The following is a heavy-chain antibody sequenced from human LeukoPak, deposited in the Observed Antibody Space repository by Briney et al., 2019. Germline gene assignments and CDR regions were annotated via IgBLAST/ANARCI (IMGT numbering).Heavy chain of an antibody. CDR1: GYSFTSYW. J-gene: IGHJ5*02. CDR2: IYPGDSDT. CDR3: ARVQSRLSWFDP. V-gene: IGHV5-51*04. Sequence: GESLKISCKGSGYSFTSYWIGWVRQMPGKGLEWMGIIYPGDSDTRYSPSFQGQVTISADKPISTAYLQWSSLKASDTAVFYCARVQSRLSWFDPWGQGTLVTVSS.